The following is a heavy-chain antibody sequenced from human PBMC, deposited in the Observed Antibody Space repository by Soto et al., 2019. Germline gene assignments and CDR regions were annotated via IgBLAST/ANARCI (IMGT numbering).Heavy chain of an antibody. CDR2: IYYSGST. CDR1: GGSVSSASYY. Sequence: SETLSLTCTVSGGSVSSASYYWSWIRQPPGKGLERIGYIYYSGSTNYNPSLKNRVTISVDTSKNQFSLRLSSVTAADTAVYYCARYNFQVPTRHFDYWGQGTLVTVSS. D-gene: IGHD5-12*01. J-gene: IGHJ4*02. V-gene: IGHV4-61*01. CDR3: ARYNFQVPTRHFDY.